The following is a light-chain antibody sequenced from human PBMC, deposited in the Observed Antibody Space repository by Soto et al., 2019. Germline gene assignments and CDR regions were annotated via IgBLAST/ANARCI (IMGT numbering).Light chain of an antibody. CDR3: QHYTNWPLT. CDR1: HEVSSR. V-gene: IGKV3-15*01. J-gene: IGKJ4*01. Sequence: EIVMTQSPVTLSVSPGERATLSCRASHEVSSRLAWYQQKPGQAPRLLIYDASTRATGLPARFSGSGSGTEFTLTISSLQSEDFAVYYCQHYTNWPLTFGGGTKVEIK. CDR2: DAS.